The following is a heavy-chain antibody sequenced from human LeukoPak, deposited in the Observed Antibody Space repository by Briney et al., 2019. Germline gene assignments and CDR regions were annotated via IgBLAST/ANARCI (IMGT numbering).Heavy chain of an antibody. CDR3: ASEIIAATSLGDC. D-gene: IGHD6-13*01. CDR2: ISSSSSYI. J-gene: IGHJ4*02. V-gene: IGHV3-21*01. Sequence: GGSLRLSCAASGFTFSSYSMNWVRQAPGKGLEWVSSISSSSSYIYYADSVKGRFTISRDNAKNSLYLQMNSLRAEDTAVYYCASEIIAATSLGDCWGQGTLVTVSS. CDR1: GFTFSSYS.